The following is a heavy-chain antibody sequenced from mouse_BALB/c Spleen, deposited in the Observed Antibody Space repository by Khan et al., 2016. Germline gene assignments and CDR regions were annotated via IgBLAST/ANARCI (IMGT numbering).Heavy chain of an antibody. V-gene: IGHV3-2*02. D-gene: IGHD1-2*01. CDR1: GYSITSDYV. Sequence: EVQLQESGPGLVKPSQSLSLTCTVTGYSITSDYVWNWIRQFPGNKLEWMGDISYSGSTTYNQPLKSRIPITRDTSKNQFFLQLYSVTTEDTATYYCTRSPAATRYFDVWGAGTTVTVSS. J-gene: IGHJ1*01. CDR3: TRSPAATRYFDV. CDR2: ISYSGST.